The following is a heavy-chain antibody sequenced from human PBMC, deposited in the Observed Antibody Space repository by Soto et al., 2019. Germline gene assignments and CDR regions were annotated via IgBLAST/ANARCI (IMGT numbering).Heavy chain of an antibody. CDR1: GFTFSSYS. D-gene: IGHD3-10*01. CDR3: ARDSPRFGELFHDAFDI. CDR2: ISSSSSYI. J-gene: IGHJ3*02. Sequence: GGSLRLSCAASGFTFSSYSMNWVRQAPGKGLEWVSSISSSSSYIYYADSVKGRFTISRDNAKNSLYLQMNSLRAEDTAVYYCARDSPRFGELFHDAFDIWGQGTMVTVSS. V-gene: IGHV3-21*01.